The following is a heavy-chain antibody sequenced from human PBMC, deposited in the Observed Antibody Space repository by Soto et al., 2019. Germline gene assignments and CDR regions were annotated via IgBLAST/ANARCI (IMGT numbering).Heavy chain of an antibody. CDR1: GFTFSSYS. J-gene: IGHJ4*02. CDR3: ASDDAGYSSSWYARPGQFDY. CDR2: ISSSSSTI. V-gene: IGHV3-48*02. D-gene: IGHD6-13*01. Sequence: GGSLRLSCAASGFTFSSYSMNWVRQAPGKGLEWVSYISSSSSTIYYADSVKGRFTISRDNAKNSLYLQMNSLRDEDTAVYYCASDDAGYSSSWYARPGQFDYWGQGTLVTVSS.